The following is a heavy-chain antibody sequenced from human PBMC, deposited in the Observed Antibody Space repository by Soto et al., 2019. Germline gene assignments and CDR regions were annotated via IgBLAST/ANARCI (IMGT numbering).Heavy chain of an antibody. D-gene: IGHD3-22*01. V-gene: IGHV3-73*02. CDR3: TRNMIGSDAFDI. J-gene: IGHJ3*02. CDR2: IRSKANNYAT. CDR1: GFMFSGSA. Sequence: EVQLVESGGGLVQPGGSLKISCAASGFMFSGSAMHWVRQASGKGLEWVGRIRSKANNYATQYAASVDGRFTISRDDSKKTAYVQMNSLKTEDTAVYYCTRNMIGSDAFDIWGQGTMVTVSS.